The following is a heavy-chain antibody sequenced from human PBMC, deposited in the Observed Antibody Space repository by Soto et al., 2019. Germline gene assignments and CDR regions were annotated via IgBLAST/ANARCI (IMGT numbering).Heavy chain of an antibody. V-gene: IGHV3-33*01. J-gene: IGHJ4*02. Sequence: QVQLVESGGGGVQPGRSLRLSCAASGFTFSSYGMHWVRQAPGKGLEWVAVIWYDGSNKYYADSVKGRFTISRDNSKNTLYLQMNSLRDEDTAVYYCARGGLTDYFDYWGQGTLVTVSS. D-gene: IGHD2-21*02. CDR1: GFTFSSYG. CDR2: IWYDGSNK. CDR3: ARGGLTDYFDY.